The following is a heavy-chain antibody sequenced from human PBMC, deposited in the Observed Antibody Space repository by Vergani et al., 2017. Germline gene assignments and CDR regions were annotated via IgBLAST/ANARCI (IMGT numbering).Heavy chain of an antibody. D-gene: IGHD1-1*01. CDR3: ASILEILDY. CDR2: ISYDGSNK. J-gene: IGHJ4*02. V-gene: IGHV3-30*04. CDR1: GFTFSSYA. Sequence: QVQLVESGGGVVQPGRSLRLSCAASGFTFSSYAMHWVRQAPGKGLGWVAVISYDGSNKYYADSVKGRFTISRDNAKNTLYLQMNSLRAEDTAVYYGASILEILDYWGQGTLVTVSS.